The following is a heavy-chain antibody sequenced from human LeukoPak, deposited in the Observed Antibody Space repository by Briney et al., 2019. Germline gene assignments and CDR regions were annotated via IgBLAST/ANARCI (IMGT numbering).Heavy chain of an antibody. CDR3: ARVRYGDCFDY. CDR1: GGSISSYH. V-gene: IGHV4-59*01. Sequence: PSETLSLTCTVSGGSISSYHWGWIRQPPGKGLEWIGYIYYSGSTNYNPSLKSRVTISVDTSKNQFSLKLSSVTAADTAVYYCARVRYGDCFDYWGQGTLVTVSS. D-gene: IGHD4-17*01. J-gene: IGHJ4*02. CDR2: IYYSGST.